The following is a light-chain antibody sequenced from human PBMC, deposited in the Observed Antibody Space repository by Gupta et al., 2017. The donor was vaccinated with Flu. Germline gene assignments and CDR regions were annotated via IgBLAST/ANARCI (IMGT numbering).Light chain of an antibody. J-gene: IGKJ4*01. CDR1: QSISSN. CDR3: QQYNNWL. Sequence: EVVMTQSPATLSVSPGERATLSCRASQSISSNLAWYQQKPGQAPRLLIYGASTRATGIPARFSGSGSGTEFTLTISSRQSEDFAVYYCQQYNNWLFGGGTKVEIK. V-gene: IGKV3-15*01. CDR2: GAS.